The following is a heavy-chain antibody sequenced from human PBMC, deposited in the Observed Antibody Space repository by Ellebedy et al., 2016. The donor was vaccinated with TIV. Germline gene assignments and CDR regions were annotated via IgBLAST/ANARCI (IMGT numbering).Heavy chain of an antibody. D-gene: IGHD1-7*01. CDR2: ISGNSGKI. CDR3: AKDISGGIITGTTVKDYYGMDV. CDR1: GFTFGDYG. J-gene: IGHJ6*02. V-gene: IGHV3-9*01. Sequence: SLKISCAASGFTFGDYGMHWVRQAPGKGLEWVSGISGNSGKIGYADSVKGRFTISRDNAKNSLYLQMNSLRVEDTALYYCAKDISGGIITGTTVKDYYGMDVWGQGTTVTVSS.